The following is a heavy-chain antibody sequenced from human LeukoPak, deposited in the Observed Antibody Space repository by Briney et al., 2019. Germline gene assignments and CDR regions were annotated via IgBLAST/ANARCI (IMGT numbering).Heavy chain of an antibody. V-gene: IGHV1-46*01. Sequence: ASVKVSCKASGYTFTSYYMHWVRQAPGQGLEWMGIINPSGGSTSYAQKFQGRVTMTRDTSTSTAYMELSRLRSDDTAVYYCARYSRGDAFDIWGQGTKVTVSS. CDR2: INPSGGST. CDR1: GYTFTSYY. J-gene: IGHJ3*02. D-gene: IGHD1-26*01. CDR3: ARYSRGDAFDI.